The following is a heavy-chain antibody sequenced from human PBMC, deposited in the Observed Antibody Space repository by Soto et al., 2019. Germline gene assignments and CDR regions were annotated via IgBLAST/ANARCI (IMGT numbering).Heavy chain of an antibody. J-gene: IGHJ3*02. D-gene: IGHD3-10*01. V-gene: IGHV3-23*01. CDR1: GFTFSSYA. CDR2: ISGGGGTT. CDR3: ARSRWNYYYGDALDI. Sequence: EVQLLESGGGLVQPGGSLRLSCAAPGFTFSSYAMTWVRQAPGKGLAWVSGISGGGGTTYYADSVKGRFTISRDHTKNILYMQMDSLRAEDTSIYYCARSRWNYYYGDALDIWGQGTMVTVSA.